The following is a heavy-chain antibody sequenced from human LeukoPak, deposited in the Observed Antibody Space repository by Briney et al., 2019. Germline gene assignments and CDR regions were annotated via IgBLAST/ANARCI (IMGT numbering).Heavy chain of an antibody. CDR1: GFTFSSYA. CDR2: FSFNGEST. D-gene: IGHD5-18*01. CDR3: AKGGYSNGRYYYYYMDV. Sequence: GGSLRLSCAASGFTFSSYAMTWVRQAPGKGLEWVSSFSFNGESTYYADSSTGRFTISRDNSKNTLYLQMNSLRPEDTAVYYCAKGGYSNGRYYYYYMDVWGEGTTVTVSS. V-gene: IGHV3-23*01. J-gene: IGHJ6*03.